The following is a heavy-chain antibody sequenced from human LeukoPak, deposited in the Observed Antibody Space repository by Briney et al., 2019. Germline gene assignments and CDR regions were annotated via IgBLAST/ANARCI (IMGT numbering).Heavy chain of an antibody. CDR2: MNPNSGNT. V-gene: IGHV1-8*01. J-gene: IGHJ3*02. D-gene: IGHD6-6*01. Sequence: GASVKVSCKASGYTFTTYDVNWVRQATGQGLEWMGWMNPNSGNTGYAQKFQGRVTMTRNTSITTAYMELSSLRSEDTAVYYCAATTPSSSPLQDEDDAFDIWGQGTMVTVSS. CDR1: GYTFTTYD. CDR3: AATTPSSSPLQDEDDAFDI.